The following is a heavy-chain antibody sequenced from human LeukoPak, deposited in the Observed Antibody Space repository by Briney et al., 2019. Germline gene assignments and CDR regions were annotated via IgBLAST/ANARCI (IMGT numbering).Heavy chain of an antibody. V-gene: IGHV4-61*02. CDR2: FYTSGTT. D-gene: IGHD4/OR15-4a*01. J-gene: IGHJ5*02. CDR1: GGSISSGSYS. CDR3: ARDYYPAANYFDP. Sequence: SQTLSLTCTVSGGSISSGSYSWSWIRQPAGKGLEWIGRFYTSGTTIYNPSLMSRVTISVDTSKNQFSLKLTSVTAADTALYYCARDYYPAANYFDPWGQGTLVTVSS.